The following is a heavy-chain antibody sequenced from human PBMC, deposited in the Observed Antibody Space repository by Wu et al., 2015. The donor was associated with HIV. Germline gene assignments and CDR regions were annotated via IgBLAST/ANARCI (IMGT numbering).Heavy chain of an antibody. CDR1: GVTFSSSG. J-gene: IGHJ4*02. Sequence: QVQLVQSGAEVKKPGSSVKVSCKAPGVTFSSSGISWVRQAPGQGLEWLGGIIPIFQTQNYAQKFAGRVTITADESTNTIYMELTNLKSEDTAMYYCARDMTYFYDNSGYYRLDYWGQGTLITVTS. D-gene: IGHD3-22*01. CDR2: IIPIFQTQ. CDR3: ARDMTYFYDNSGYYRLDY. V-gene: IGHV1-69*12.